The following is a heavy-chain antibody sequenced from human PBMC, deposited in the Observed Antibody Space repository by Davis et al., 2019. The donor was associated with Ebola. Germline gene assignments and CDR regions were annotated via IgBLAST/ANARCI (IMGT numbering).Heavy chain of an antibody. J-gene: IGHJ4*02. CDR2: ISAYNGNT. Sequence: ASVKVSCKASGYTFTSYGISWVRQAPGQGLEWMGWISAYNGNTNYAQKLQGRVTMTTDTSTSTAYMELRSLRSDDTAVYYCARSAMRFWVLPFDYWGQGTLVTVSS. CDR3: ARSAMRFWVLPFDY. D-gene: IGHD3-16*01. CDR1: GYTFTSYG. V-gene: IGHV1-18*01.